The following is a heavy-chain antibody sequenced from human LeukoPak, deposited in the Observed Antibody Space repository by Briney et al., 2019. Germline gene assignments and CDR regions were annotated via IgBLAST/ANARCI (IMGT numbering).Heavy chain of an antibody. CDR3: AKDGNCDGDCYGWFDP. J-gene: IGHJ5*02. CDR1: GFMFSRSD. Sequence: GKSLRLSCAASGFMFSRSDIHWVRQAPGKGLEWVAVIWHDRSDTYGSNKYYADSVKGRFTISRDNSKNTVYLQMNSLRVEDTAVYYCAKDGNCDGDCYGWFDPWGQGALVTVSS. CDR2: IWHDRSDTYGSNK. V-gene: IGHV3-33*06. D-gene: IGHD2-21*02.